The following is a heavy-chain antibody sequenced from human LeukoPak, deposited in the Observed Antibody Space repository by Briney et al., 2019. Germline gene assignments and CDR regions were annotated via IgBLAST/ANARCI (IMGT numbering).Heavy chain of an antibody. CDR2: INPSGGST. CDR3: ARDFLTGYYYFDY. Sequence: ASVKVSCKASGYTFTSYYIHWARQAPGQGLEWMGIINPSGGSTSYAQKFQGRVTMTGDTSTSTVYMELSSLRSEDTAVYYCARDFLTGYYYFDYWGQGTLVTVSS. V-gene: IGHV1-46*01. CDR1: GYTFTSYY. D-gene: IGHD3-9*01. J-gene: IGHJ4*02.